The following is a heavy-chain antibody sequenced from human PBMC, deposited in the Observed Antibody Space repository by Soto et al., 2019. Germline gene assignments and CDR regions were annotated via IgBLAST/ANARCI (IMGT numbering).Heavy chain of an antibody. CDR1: GFTFSNAW. J-gene: IGHJ4*02. V-gene: IGHV3-15*01. CDR3: TTVGYSYGNPPFDY. D-gene: IGHD5-18*01. CDR2: IKSKTDGGTT. Sequence: EVQLVESGGGLVKPGGSVRLSCAASGFTFSNAWMSWVRQAPGKGLEWVGRIKSKTDGGTTDYAAPVKGRFTISRDDSKSTLYLQMNSLKTEDTAVYYCTTVGYSYGNPPFDYWGQGTLVTVSS.